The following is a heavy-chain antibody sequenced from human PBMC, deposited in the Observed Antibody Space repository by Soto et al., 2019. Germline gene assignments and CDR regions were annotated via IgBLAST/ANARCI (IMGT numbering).Heavy chain of an antibody. CDR1: GFRFNIYS. D-gene: IGHD6-19*01. CDR3: ARSVEGHFDY. V-gene: IGHV3-48*02. J-gene: IGHJ4*02. CDR2: MTSDTKTI. Sequence: EVQLVEPGGGLVQPGGSLRLSCAASGFRFNIYSMNWIRQAPGKGLEWSAYMTSDTKTIKYADSVKGRFTISRDNDNNLVYLQMNSLRDEDTAVYYCARSVEGHFDYWGQGTVVTVSA.